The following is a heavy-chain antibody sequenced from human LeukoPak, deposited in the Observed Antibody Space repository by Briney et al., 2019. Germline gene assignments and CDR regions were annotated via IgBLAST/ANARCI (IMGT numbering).Heavy chain of an antibody. Sequence: GGSLRLSCAASGFTFSSYWMSWVRQAPGKGLECVANIKEDGSEEYYVDSVKGRFTISRDNAKNSLYLQMNSLRAEDTALYYCAKDVAGWFDPWGQGTLVTVSS. D-gene: IGHD2-21*01. CDR3: AKDVAGWFDP. V-gene: IGHV3-7*03. J-gene: IGHJ5*02. CDR2: IKEDGSEE. CDR1: GFTFSSYW.